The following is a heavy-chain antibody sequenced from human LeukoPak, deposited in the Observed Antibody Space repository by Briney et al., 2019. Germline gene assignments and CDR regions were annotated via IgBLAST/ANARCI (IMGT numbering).Heavy chain of an antibody. Sequence: PGGSLRLSCTASGFTFTDYDIHWVRQAPDKGLEWVAVISYDGITKYNTDSVKGRFTISRDNSKNTLYLQMNSLRPEDTGIYYCAKARGPRLGYLDYWGRGTLVTVSS. D-gene: IGHD6-6*01. V-gene: IGHV3-30*18. CDR1: GFTFTDYD. CDR3: AKARGPRLGYLDY. J-gene: IGHJ4*02. CDR2: ISYDGITK.